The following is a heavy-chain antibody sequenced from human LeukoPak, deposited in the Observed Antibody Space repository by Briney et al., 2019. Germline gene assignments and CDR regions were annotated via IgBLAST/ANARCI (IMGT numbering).Heavy chain of an antibody. J-gene: IGHJ4*02. D-gene: IGHD6-13*01. CDR2: INHSGST. Sequence: SETLSLTCTVSGVSLSSYYWNWIRQPAGKGLEWIGEINHSGSTNYNPFLKSRVTISVDTSKNQFSLKLRSVTAADTAVYYCARVTGYRIEDYFDYWGQGTLVTVSS. V-gene: IGHV4-34*01. CDR1: GVSLSSYY. CDR3: ARVTGYRIEDYFDY.